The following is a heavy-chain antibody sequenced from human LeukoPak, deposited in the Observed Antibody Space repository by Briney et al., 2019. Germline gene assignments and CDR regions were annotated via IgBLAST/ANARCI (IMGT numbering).Heavy chain of an antibody. D-gene: IGHD3-22*01. CDR2: IKQDGTEK. CDR1: GFTFTTYW. CDR3: ARDRYYYDSSGYYPFDY. J-gene: IGHJ4*02. Sequence: GESLRLSCAASGFTFTTYWLGWVRQPPGKGLEWVANIKQDGTEKYYVDSVKGRFTISRDNAKNSLYLQMNTLRVEDTAVYYCARDRYYYDSSGYYPFDYWGQGTLVTVSS. V-gene: IGHV3-7*01.